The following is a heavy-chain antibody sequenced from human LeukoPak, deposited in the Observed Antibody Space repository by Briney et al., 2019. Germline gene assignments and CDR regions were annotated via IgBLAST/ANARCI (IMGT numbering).Heavy chain of an antibody. Sequence: ASVKVSCKASGYTFTGYYMHWVRQAPGQGLEWMGWINPNSGGTNYAQKFQGRVTMTRDTSNSTAYMELSRLRSDDTAVYYCARDPRLIWFGEFLGWFDPWGQGTLVTVSS. D-gene: IGHD3-10*01. CDR1: GYTFTGYY. CDR2: INPNSGGT. CDR3: ARDPRLIWFGEFLGWFDP. V-gene: IGHV1-2*02. J-gene: IGHJ5*02.